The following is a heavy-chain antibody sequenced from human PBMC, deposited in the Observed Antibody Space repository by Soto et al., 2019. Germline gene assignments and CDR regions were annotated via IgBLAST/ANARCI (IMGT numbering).Heavy chain of an antibody. CDR3: ARLVYDTRLNYMYFDF. D-gene: IGHD3-10*01. CDR1: GVSLTSGNW. J-gene: IGHJ4*02. CDR2: IFHDGTA. V-gene: IGHV4-4*02. Sequence: PSETLSLTCAVSGVSLTSGNWLTWVRQSPQRGLEYIGEIFHDGTANYYPSFERRVAMSVDTSRNQFSLKLTSVTAADTAVYFCARLVYDTRLNYMYFDFWGPGTLVTV.